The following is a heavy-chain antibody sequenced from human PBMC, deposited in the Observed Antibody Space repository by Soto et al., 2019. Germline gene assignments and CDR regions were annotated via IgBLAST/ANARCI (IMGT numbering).Heavy chain of an antibody. J-gene: IGHJ4*02. V-gene: IGHV3-21*01. CDR2: ISSSSSYI. Sequence: GGSLILSCAASGFTFSSYGVNWVRQAPGEGLEWVSSISSSSSYIYYADSVKGRFTISRDNAKNSLYLQMNSLRAEDTAVYYCARDNDPMTTVTTGIDYWGQGTLVTVSS. CDR3: ARDNDPMTTVTTGIDY. CDR1: GFTFSSYG. D-gene: IGHD4-17*01.